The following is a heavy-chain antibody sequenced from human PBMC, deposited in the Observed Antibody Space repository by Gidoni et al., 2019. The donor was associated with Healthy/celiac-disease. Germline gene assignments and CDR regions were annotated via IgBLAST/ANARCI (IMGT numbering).Heavy chain of an antibody. CDR2: ISSSSSYI. D-gene: IGHD6-6*01. Sequence: VQLVESGGGLVKPGGSLSLSCAASGFTFSSDSMNWVRQDPGKGMEWVSSISSSSSYIYYADSVKGRFTISRENAKNSLYLQMNSLRAEDTAVYYCARDREYSSSSVGYWGQGTLVTVSS. CDR1: GFTFSSDS. J-gene: IGHJ4*02. V-gene: IGHV3-21*01. CDR3: ARDREYSSSSVGY.